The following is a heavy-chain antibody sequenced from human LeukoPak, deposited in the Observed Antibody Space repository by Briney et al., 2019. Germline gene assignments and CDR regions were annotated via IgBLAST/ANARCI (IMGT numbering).Heavy chain of an antibody. CDR3: ARVAAEVVGVPGAIGFGWLRQDYYYMDV. D-gene: IGHD2-2*02. CDR2: INPTGGST. Sequence: GASVKVSCKASGYTFTSYYMHWVRQAPGQGLEWMGLINPTGGSTGYAQKFQGRVTMTRDMSTSTVHMELSSLRSEDTAVYYCARVAAEVVGVPGAIGFGWLRQDYYYMDVWGKGTPVTVSS. V-gene: IGHV1-46*01. J-gene: IGHJ6*03. CDR1: GYTFTSYY.